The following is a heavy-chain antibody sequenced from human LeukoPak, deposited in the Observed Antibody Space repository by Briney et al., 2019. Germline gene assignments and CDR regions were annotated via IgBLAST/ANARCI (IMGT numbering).Heavy chain of an antibody. D-gene: IGHD6-19*01. CDR2: IKQDGSEK. J-gene: IGHJ6*02. V-gene: IGHV3-7*01. CDR3: ARDRPGGYSSGWYWGKYYYYGMDV. Sequence: GGSLRLSCAASGFTFSSYWMSWVRQAPGKGLEWVANIKQDGSEKYYVDSVKGRFTISRDNAKNSLYLQMNSLGAEDTAVYYCARDRPGGYSSGWYWGKYYYYGMDVWGQGTTVTVSS. CDR1: GFTFSSYW.